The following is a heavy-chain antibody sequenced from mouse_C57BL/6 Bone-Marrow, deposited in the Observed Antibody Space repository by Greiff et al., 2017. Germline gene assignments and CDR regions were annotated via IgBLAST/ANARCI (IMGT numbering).Heavy chain of an antibody. CDR3: ARLGDWEAY. J-gene: IGHJ3*01. D-gene: IGHD4-1*01. CDR1: GYTFTDYY. CDR2: INPNNGGT. V-gene: IGHV1-26*01. Sequence: VQLQQSGPELVKPGASVKISCKASGYTFTDYYMNWVKQSHGKSLEWIGDINPNNGGTSYNQKFKGKATLTVDKSSSTAYMELRSLTSEDSAVYYCARLGDWEAYWGQGTLVTVSA.